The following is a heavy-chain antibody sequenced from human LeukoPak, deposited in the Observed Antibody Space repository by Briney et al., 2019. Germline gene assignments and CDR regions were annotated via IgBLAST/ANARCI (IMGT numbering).Heavy chain of an antibody. V-gene: IGHV4-30-4*01. CDR3: ARGPTRGIVPAAVPYFDY. J-gene: IGHJ4*02. D-gene: IGHD2-2*02. CDR2: IYYSGST. CDR1: GGSISSGDYY. Sequence: SETLSLTCTVSGGSISSGDYYWSWIRLPPGEGLEWIGYIYYSGSTSYNPSLKSRVTISVDTSKNQFSLKLRSVTAADTAVYYCARGPTRGIVPAAVPYFDYWGQGTLVTISS.